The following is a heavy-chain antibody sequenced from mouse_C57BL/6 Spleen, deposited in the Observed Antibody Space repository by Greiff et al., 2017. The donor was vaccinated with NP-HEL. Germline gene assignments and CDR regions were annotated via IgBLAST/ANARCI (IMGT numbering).Heavy chain of an antibody. V-gene: IGHV1-74*01. D-gene: IGHD4-1*01. CDR3: AISTGTYPFAY. CDR1: GYTFTSYW. J-gene: IGHJ3*01. Sequence: QVQLKQPGAELVKPGASVKVSCKASGYTFTSYWMHWVKQRPGQGLEWIGRIHPSDSDTNYNQKFKGKATLTVDKSSSTAYMQLSSLTSEDSAVYYCAISTGTYPFAYWGQGTLVTVSA. CDR2: IHPSDSDT.